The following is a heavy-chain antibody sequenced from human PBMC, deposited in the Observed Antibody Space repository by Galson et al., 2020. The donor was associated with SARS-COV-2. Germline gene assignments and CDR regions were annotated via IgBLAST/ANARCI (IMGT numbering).Heavy chain of an antibody. Sequence: GGSLRLSSTASGFTFSDYAMSWVRQAPGKGLEWVSAISGSGTTYYADSVKGRFTISRDNSKNTVYLQMGSLRAEDTAIYYSAKGLLTPVTKTHSYDILPGYPGDACDVWGQGTMVTVSS. D-gene: IGHD3-9*01. J-gene: IGHJ3*01. V-gene: IGHV3-23*01. CDR3: AKGLLTPVTKTHSYDILPGYPGDACDV. CDR2: ISGSGTT. CDR1: GFTFSDYA.